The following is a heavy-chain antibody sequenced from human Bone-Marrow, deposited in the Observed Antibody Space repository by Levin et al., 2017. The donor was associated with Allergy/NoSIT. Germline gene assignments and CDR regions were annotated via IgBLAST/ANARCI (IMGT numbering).Heavy chain of an antibody. Sequence: GESLKISCAASGFTVSNDYMSWVRQAPGKGLEWVAGIYSGGSTYYADSVKGRFTSSRDNSKNTLYLQMNSLRDEDTAVYYCAREVVVVAAKFGYWGEGTLVTVSS. V-gene: IGHV3-53*01. CDR2: IYSGGST. J-gene: IGHJ4*02. CDR3: AREVVVVAAKFGY. CDR1: GFTVSNDY. D-gene: IGHD2-15*01.